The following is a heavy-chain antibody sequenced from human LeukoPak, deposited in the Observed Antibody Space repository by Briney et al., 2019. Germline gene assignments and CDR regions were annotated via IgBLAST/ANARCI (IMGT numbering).Heavy chain of an antibody. CDR3: ARGFPYSSRQFES. V-gene: IGHV4-39*01. Sequence: PSETLSLTCTVSGGSISSSSYYWGWIRQPPGKGLEWIGSIYYSGSTYYNPSLKSRVTISVDTSKNQFSLKLSSVTAADTAVYYCARGFPYSSRQFESWGQGTLVTVSS. D-gene: IGHD3-22*01. J-gene: IGHJ4*02. CDR2: IYYSGST. CDR1: GGSISSSSYY.